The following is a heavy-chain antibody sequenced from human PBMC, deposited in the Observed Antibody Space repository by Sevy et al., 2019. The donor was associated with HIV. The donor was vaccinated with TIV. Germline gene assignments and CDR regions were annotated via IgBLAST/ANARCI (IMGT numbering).Heavy chain of an antibody. Sequence: GGSLRLSCAASEIAFSNYAMSWVRQAPGKGLEWVSAISASGRYTYYPDSVEGRFTISRDNSRNTVYVQMTSLGAEDTAVYYCAKGYCSGGSCPRDYYYYGMDVWGQGTTVTVSS. CDR2: ISASGRYT. CDR3: AKGYCSGGSCPRDYYYYGMDV. CDR1: EIAFSNYA. D-gene: IGHD2-15*01. J-gene: IGHJ6*02. V-gene: IGHV3-23*01.